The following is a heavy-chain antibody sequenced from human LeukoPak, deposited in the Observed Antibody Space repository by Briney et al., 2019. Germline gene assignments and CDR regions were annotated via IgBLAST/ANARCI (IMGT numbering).Heavy chain of an antibody. J-gene: IGHJ4*02. Sequence: GGSLRLSCAASGFTLSSYAMSWVRQAPGKGLEWVSAISVSGNTYHADSVKGRFTISRDSSKNTLYLQMNRLRAEDTAVYYCAKSFRSTSLDYWGQGTLVTVSS. CDR1: GFTLSSYA. CDR3: AKSFRSTSLDY. D-gene: IGHD2-2*01. V-gene: IGHV3-23*01. CDR2: ISVSGNT.